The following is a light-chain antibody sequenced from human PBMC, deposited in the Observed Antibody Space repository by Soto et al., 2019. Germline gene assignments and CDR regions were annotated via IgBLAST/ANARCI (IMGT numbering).Light chain of an antibody. CDR1: KSVSTY. J-gene: IGKJ1*01. Sequence: EVVLTQSPGTLSLSPGERATLSCRASKSVSTYLAWYQQNSGQAPRLLIYGASSRASGIPDRFSGSGSGTDFTLTISRVEPEDFATYYCQQYNNWPLTFGQGTKVDI. CDR3: QQYNNWPLT. V-gene: IGKV3-20*01. CDR2: GAS.